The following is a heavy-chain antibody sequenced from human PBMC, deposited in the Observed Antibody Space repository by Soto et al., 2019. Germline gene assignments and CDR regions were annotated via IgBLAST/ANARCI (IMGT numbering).Heavy chain of an antibody. V-gene: IGHV3-23*01. CDR2: ISGSGGST. CDR3: AKERWYYYDSSGYYCWFDP. Sequence: LRLSCAASGFTFSSYAMSWVRQAPGKGLEWGSAISGSGGSTYYADSVKGRFTISRDNSKNTLYLQMNSLRAEDTAVYYCAKERWYYYDSSGYYCWFDPWGQGTLVNVSS. CDR1: GFTFSSYA. D-gene: IGHD3-22*01. J-gene: IGHJ5*02.